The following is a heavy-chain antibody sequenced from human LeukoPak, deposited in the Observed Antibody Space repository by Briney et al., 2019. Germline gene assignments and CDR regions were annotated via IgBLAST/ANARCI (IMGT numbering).Heavy chain of an antibody. Sequence: SETLSLTCTVSGGSISSYYWSWIRQPAGKGLEWIGRIYTSGNTNYNPSLKSRVSMSVDTSKNQFSLKLSTVTAADTAVYYCARDLWYLNWLDPWGQGTLVTVSS. V-gene: IGHV4-4*07. J-gene: IGHJ5*02. CDR2: IYTSGNT. CDR1: GGSISSYY. D-gene: IGHD2-15*01. CDR3: ARDLWYLNWLDP.